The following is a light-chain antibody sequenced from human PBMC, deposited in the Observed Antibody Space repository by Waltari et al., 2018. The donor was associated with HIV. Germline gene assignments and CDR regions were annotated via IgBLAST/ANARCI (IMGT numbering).Light chain of an antibody. CDR3: CSYAGSSTHV. Sequence: QSALPQPASVSGSPGQSITTSCTGTNSDFGLYNLVPWYQQHPGKAPKLMIYEVSKRPSGVSNRCSGSKSGNTAALTISGLQAEDEADYYCCSYAGSSTHVFGSGTKVTVL. CDR2: EVS. V-gene: IGLV2-23*02. CDR1: NSDFGLYNL. J-gene: IGLJ1*01.